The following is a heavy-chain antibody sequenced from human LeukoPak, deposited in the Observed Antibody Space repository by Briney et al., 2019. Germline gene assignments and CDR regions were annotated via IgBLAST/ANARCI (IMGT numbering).Heavy chain of an antibody. CDR1: GFTFSSYW. V-gene: IGHV3-74*01. CDR3: ARDPYSGYDRSLDV. CDR2: INGDGSST. J-gene: IGHJ6*02. D-gene: IGHD5-12*01. Sequence: PGGSLRLSCAASGFTFSSYWMHWVSQAPGKELVWVSRINGDGSSTNYADSVRGRFTISRDNAKNTLYLQMNSLRAEDTAVFYCARDPYSGYDRSLDVWGQGTTVTVSS.